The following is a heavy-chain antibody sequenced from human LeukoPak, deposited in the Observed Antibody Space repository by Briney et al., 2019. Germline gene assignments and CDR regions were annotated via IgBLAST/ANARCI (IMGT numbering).Heavy chain of an antibody. CDR2: ISSSGSTI. Sequence: PGGSLRLSCAASGLTFSSYEMNWVRQAPGKGLEWVSYISSSGSTIYYADSVKGRFTISRDNAKNSLYLQMNSLRAEDTAVYYCARADIAVAGTYDYWGQGTLVTVSS. CDR3: ARADIAVAGTYDY. CDR1: GLTFSSYE. V-gene: IGHV3-48*03. J-gene: IGHJ4*02. D-gene: IGHD6-19*01.